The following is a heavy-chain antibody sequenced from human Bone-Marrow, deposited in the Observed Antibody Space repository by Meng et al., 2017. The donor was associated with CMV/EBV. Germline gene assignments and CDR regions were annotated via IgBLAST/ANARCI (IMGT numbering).Heavy chain of an antibody. CDR1: GSTFSSYA. V-gene: IGHV1-69*10. D-gene: IGHD4-17*01. CDR3: AGGHDYGDYYWYVDL. J-gene: IGHJ2*01. CDR2: IIPILGIA. Sequence: SVKVSCKASGSTFSSYAISWVRQAPGQGLEWMGGIIPILGIANYAQKFQGRVTITADKSTSTAYMELSSLRSEDTAVYYCAGGHDYGDYYWYVDLWGRGTLVTVSS.